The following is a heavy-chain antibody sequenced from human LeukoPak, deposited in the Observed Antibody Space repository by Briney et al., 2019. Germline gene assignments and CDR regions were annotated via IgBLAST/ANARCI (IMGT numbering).Heavy chain of an antibody. D-gene: IGHD3-9*01. J-gene: IGHJ5*02. V-gene: IGHV3-13*01. CDR2: IGTAGDT. CDR1: GLTFSSYD. Sequence: GGSLRLSCAPSGLTFSSYDMHWVRHPTGKGVEWVSAIGTAGDTYYSDSVKGRFTISREDAKNSLYLQMHNLRAGDTAVYSCARGHMLTGYYNVAWFDPWGQGTLVTVSS. CDR3: ARGHMLTGYYNVAWFDP.